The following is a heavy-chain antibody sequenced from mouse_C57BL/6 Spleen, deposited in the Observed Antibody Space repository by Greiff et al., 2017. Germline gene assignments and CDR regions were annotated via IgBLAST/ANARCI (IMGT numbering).Heavy chain of an antibody. CDR2: IHPNSGST. J-gene: IGHJ4*01. V-gene: IGHV1-64*01. CDR1: GYTFTSYW. CDR3: ARSNYGAMDY. D-gene: IGHD2-5*01. Sequence: VQLQQPGAELVKPGASVKLSCKASGYTFTSYWMHWVKQRPGQGLEWIGMIHPNSGSTNYNEKFKSKATLTVDKASSTAYMQLSSLTSEDSAVYYCARSNYGAMDYWGQGTSVTVSS.